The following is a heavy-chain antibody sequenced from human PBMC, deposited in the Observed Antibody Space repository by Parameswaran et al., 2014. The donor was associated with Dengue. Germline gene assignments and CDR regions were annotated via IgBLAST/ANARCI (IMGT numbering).Heavy chain of an antibody. CDR2: IYHSGST. V-gene: IGHV4-30-2*01. CDR3: ARGGDYYGSGTRPFDY. J-gene: IGHJ4*02. D-gene: IGHD3-10*01. Sequence: RWIRQPPGKGLEWIGYIYHSGSTYYNPSLKSRVTISVDRSKNQFSLKLSSVTAADTAVYYCARGGDYYGSGTRPFDYWGQGTLVTVSS.